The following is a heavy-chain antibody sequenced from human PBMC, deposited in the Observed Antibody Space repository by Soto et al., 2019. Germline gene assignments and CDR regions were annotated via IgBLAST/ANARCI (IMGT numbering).Heavy chain of an antibody. CDR1: GASIGSGGW. Sequence: QVHLQESGPGLVKPSETLSLTCAVSGASIGSGGWWSWVRQPPGKGLEWIEEIFHDGNTNYSPSLKSRVTISVDKSQNQFSLNVYSVTAADTAVYSCARHEGWTGPDQWGQGTLVTVSS. CDR3: ARHEGWTGPDQ. V-gene: IGHV4-4*02. D-gene: IGHD2-8*02. J-gene: IGHJ5*02. CDR2: IFHDGNT.